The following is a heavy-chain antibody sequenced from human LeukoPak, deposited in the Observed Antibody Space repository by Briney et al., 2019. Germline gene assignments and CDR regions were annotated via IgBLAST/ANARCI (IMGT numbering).Heavy chain of an antibody. CDR1: RFTFCGYG. CDR3: ARDLNPYYDFWSGHKGFDY. CDR2: IWYAGSNK. D-gene: IGHD3-3*01. J-gene: IGHJ4*02. V-gene: IGHV3-33*01. Sequence: GGSLRLSRAASRFTFCGYGMHTVGQAAGKRVEGVAVIWYAGSNKYYAHSVKGRFTISRDNSKNTLYLQMNSLRAEDTAVYYCARDLNPYYDFWSGHKGFDYWGQGTLVTVSS.